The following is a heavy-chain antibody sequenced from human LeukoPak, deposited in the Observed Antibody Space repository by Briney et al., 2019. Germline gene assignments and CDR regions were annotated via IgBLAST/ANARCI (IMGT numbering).Heavy chain of an antibody. J-gene: IGHJ4*02. V-gene: IGHV3-23*01. CDR3: AKVPTSFYTASWGFDN. CDR1: GFTFNNYA. Sequence: PGGSLRLSCAASGFTFNNYAMSWVRQAPGKGLEWVSAISGSESSTYYADSVRGRFTISRDNSKNTLYLQMNSLRSEDTAVYYCAKVPTSFYTASWGFDNWGQGTLVTVSS. D-gene: IGHD5-18*01. CDR2: ISGSESST.